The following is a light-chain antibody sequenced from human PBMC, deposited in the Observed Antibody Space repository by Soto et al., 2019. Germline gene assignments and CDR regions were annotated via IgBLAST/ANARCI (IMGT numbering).Light chain of an antibody. CDR2: DNS. CDR1: GSTFGAGYD. Sequence: QSALTQPPSVSGAPGQRVTISCTGSGSTFGAGYDVHWYQQLPGSAPKLLISDNSNRPSGVPDRFSGSKSGTSASLAISGLQAEDEADYYCQSYDSGLSVIFGGGTKLTVL. CDR3: QSYDSGLSVI. J-gene: IGLJ2*01. V-gene: IGLV1-40*01.